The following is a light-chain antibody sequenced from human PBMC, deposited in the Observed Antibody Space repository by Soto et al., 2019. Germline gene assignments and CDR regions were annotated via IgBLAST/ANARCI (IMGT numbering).Light chain of an antibody. J-gene: IGKJ4*01. CDR3: QQRSKWPVT. V-gene: IGKV3-11*01. CDR2: DAS. CDR1: QSISEF. Sequence: VLTQSPATLSLSPAERATLSCRASQSISEFLAWYQQKPGQAPRLLIYDASNRATGTPARFSGSGSGTDFTLTISSLEAEDFALYYCQQRSKWPVTFGGGTKVDI.